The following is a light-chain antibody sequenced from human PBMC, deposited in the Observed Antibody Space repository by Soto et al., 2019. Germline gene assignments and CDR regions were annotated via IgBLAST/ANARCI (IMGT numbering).Light chain of an antibody. Sequence: QSVLTQSPSASASLGASVKLTCTLRSGHSSYAIAWHQQQPEKGPRYLMKLNSDGSHSKGDGIPDRFSGSSSGAERYLTISSLQSEDEADYYCQTWGTGIQVFGGGTKLTAL. CDR3: QTWGTGIQV. V-gene: IGLV4-69*01. CDR2: LNSDGSH. J-gene: IGLJ2*01. CDR1: SGHSSYA.